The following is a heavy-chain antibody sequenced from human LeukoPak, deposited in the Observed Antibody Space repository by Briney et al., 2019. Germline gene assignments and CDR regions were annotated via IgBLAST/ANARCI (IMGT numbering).Heavy chain of an antibody. J-gene: IGHJ5*02. Sequence: HTGGSLRLSCAASGFTFSSYSMNWVRQAPGKGLEWVSYISSSSSTIYYADSVKGRFTISRDNAKNSLYLQMNSLRAEDTAVYYCARELAVGGTWFDPWGQGTLVTVSS. CDR3: ARELAVGGTWFDP. CDR2: ISSSSSTI. D-gene: IGHD6-19*01. CDR1: GFTFSSYS. V-gene: IGHV3-48*01.